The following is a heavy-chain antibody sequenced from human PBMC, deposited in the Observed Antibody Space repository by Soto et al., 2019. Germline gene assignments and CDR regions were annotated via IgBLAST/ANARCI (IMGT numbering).Heavy chain of an antibody. V-gene: IGHV3-23*01. CDR2: ISVSGGET. J-gene: IGHJ4*02. CDR1: GFTFSKFE. Sequence: EVQVLESGGGLVQPGGSRRLSCTASGFTFSKFEMSWARRASGKGLEWVSFISVSGGETHYADSVKGRFIISRDNSKNTLYLQMNSLRVEDMAVYYCVKGGWLDDWGQGTLVTVSS. D-gene: IGHD6-19*01. CDR3: VKGGWLDD.